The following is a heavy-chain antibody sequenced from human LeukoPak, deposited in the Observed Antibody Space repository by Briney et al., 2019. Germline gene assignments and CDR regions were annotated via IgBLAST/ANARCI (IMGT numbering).Heavy chain of an antibody. V-gene: IGHV3-23*01. CDR2: IGGSGGST. CDR1: GFTFSTYA. CDR3: AKVGLGRYCSSTSCYGY. J-gene: IGHJ4*02. D-gene: IGHD2-2*01. Sequence: PGGSLRLSCAASGFTFSTYAMSWVRQAPGKGLEWVSAIGGSGGSTYYAASVKGRFTISRDNSKSTLYLQMNSLRAEDTAVYYCAKVGLGRYCSSTSCYGYWGQGTLVTVSS.